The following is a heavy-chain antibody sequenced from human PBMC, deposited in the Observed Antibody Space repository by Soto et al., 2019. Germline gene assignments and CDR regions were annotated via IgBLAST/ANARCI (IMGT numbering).Heavy chain of an antibody. CDR2: INPNSGGA. CDR1: GYTFTGYY. J-gene: IGHJ6*02. Sequence: ASVKVSCKASGYTFTGYYMHWVRQAPGQGLEWMGWINPNSGGANYAQKFQGRVTMTRDTSISTAYMELSRLRSDDTAVYYCARLGGGGKIHYDILTGPTYYYYGMDVWG. D-gene: IGHD3-9*01. V-gene: IGHV1-2*02. CDR3: ARLGGGGKIHYDILTGPTYYYYGMDV.